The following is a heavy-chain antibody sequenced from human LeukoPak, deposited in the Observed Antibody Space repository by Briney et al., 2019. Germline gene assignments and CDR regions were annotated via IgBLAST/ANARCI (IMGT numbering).Heavy chain of an antibody. Sequence: ERSLRLSCAASGFTFSSYAMHWVRQAPGKGLEWVAVISYDGSNKYYADSVKGRFTISRDNSKNTLYLQMNSLRAEDTAVYYCSYGDYEGYFDYWGQGTLVTVSS. CDR1: GFTFSSYA. V-gene: IGHV3-30-3*01. D-gene: IGHD4-17*01. J-gene: IGHJ4*02. CDR3: SYGDYEGYFDY. CDR2: ISYDGSNK.